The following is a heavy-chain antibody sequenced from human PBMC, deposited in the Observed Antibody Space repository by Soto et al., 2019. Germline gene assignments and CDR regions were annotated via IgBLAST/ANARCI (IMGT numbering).Heavy chain of an antibody. D-gene: IGHD1-1*01. V-gene: IGHV4-4*07. Sequence: SETLSLTCTVSGASISGFYWSWIRKSAGKGLEWIGRIYATGTTDYNPSLKSRVMMSVDTSKKQFSLKLRSVTAADTAVYYCVRDGTKTLRDWFDPWGQGSSGTVS. CDR3: VRDGTKTLRDWFDP. J-gene: IGHJ5*02. CDR2: IYATGTT. CDR1: GASISGFY.